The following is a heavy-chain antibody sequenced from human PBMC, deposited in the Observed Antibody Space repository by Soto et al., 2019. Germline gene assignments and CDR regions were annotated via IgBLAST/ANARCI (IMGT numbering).Heavy chain of an antibody. J-gene: IGHJ6*02. Sequence: EVPLVESGGGLVQPGGSLRLSCAASGFTFSSYWMHWVCQAPGKGLVWVSRINSDGSSTTYADSVKGRFTISRDNAKNTLYLQMNSLRAEDTAVYYCARDEWIDRGMDVWGQGTTVTVSS. D-gene: IGHD3-22*01. CDR3: ARDEWIDRGMDV. CDR2: INSDGSST. V-gene: IGHV3-74*01. CDR1: GFTFSSYW.